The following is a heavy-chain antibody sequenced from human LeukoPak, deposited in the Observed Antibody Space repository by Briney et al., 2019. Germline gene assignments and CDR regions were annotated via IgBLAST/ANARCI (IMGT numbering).Heavy chain of an antibody. CDR1: GFTFSTSA. CDR3: ATPVLTVFTRRHPFLIDG. D-gene: IGHD2-8*01. Sequence: GGSLRLSCAASGFTFSTSAMHWVRQAPGKGLEWVAVISHEGGEEKYADSVKGRFTISRDNSKNTLYLQMNSLRSEDTAVYYCATPVLTVFTRRHPFLIDGWGKGTTVIVSS. CDR2: ISHEGGEE. V-gene: IGHV3-30*01. J-gene: IGHJ6*04.